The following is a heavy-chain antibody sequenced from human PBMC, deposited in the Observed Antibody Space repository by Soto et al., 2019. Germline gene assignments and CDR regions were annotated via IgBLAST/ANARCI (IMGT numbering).Heavy chain of an antibody. V-gene: IGHV2-5*01. J-gene: IGHJ5*02. Sequence: QITLKESGPTLVKPTHTLTLTCTFSGFSLSTSGVGVGWIRQPPGKALEWLARIHWNEEKRYSPSLKSRLIITRDTSKNHVFLTMTNMDPVDTATYYWAHRPSGGVWDSNNRFDPWGQGTLVTVSS. CDR3: AHRPSGGVWDSNNRFDP. CDR2: IHWNEEK. D-gene: IGHD3-22*01. CDR1: GFSLSTSGVG.